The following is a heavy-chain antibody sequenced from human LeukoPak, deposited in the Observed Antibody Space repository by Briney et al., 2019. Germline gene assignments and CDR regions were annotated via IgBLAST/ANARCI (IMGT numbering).Heavy chain of an antibody. Sequence: SETLSLTCTVSGGSISSYYWSWIRQPAGKGLEWIGRIYTSGSTNYNPSLKSRVTMSVDTSKNQFSLKLSSVTAADTAVYYCKHLGSSGWPRGMDVWGQGTTVTVSS. CDR1: GGSISSYY. V-gene: IGHV4-4*07. D-gene: IGHD6-19*01. CDR2: IYTSGST. CDR3: KHLGSSGWPRGMDV. J-gene: IGHJ6*02.